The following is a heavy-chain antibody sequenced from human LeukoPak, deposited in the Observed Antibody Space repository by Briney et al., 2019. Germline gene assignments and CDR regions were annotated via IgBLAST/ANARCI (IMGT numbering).Heavy chain of an antibody. D-gene: IGHD3-10*01. CDR3: ARGYASGNFYY. J-gene: IGHJ4*02. CDR2: ISSIGDTI. V-gene: IGHV3-48*02. Sequence: SLRPSCAASGFTSTTYSISLFRQAPGKGLEWVSFISSIGDTIYYGGSVKGRFTISRENAKNSLYLQMNSLREGDTVFIYWARGYASGNFYYWGQGTLVTVSS. CDR1: GFTSTTYS.